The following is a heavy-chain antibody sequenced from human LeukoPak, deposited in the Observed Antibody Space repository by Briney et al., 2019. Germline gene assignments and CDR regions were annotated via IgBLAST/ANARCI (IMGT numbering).Heavy chain of an antibody. V-gene: IGHV1-2*02. J-gene: IGHJ5*02. CDR2: VNPNSGGT. CDR3: ATSDLRFGFGDWFDP. CDR1: GYTFTGFY. Sequence: GASVKASCKASGYTFTGFYIHWVRQAPGEGPQWMGWVNPNSGGTNYAKKFQGRVTLTRDTSITTAYMELSSLRSDDTAVYYCATSDLRFGFGDWFDPWGQGTLVTVSS. D-gene: IGHD3-10*01.